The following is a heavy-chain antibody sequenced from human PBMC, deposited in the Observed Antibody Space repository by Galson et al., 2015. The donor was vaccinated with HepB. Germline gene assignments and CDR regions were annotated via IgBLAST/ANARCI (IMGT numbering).Heavy chain of an antibody. D-gene: IGHD6-19*01. CDR1: GFTFSSYG. CDR2: IWYDGSNK. J-gene: IGHJ6*02. CDR3: ASVLYSSGWSYGMDV. V-gene: IGHV3-33*08. Sequence: SLRLSCAASGFTFSSYGMHWVRQAPGKGLEWVAVIWYDGSNKYYADSVKGRFTISRDNSKNTLYLQMNSLRAEDTAVYYCASVLYSSGWSYGMDVWGQGTTDTVSS.